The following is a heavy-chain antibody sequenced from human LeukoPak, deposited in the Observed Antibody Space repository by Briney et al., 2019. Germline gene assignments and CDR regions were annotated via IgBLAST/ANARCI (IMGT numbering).Heavy chain of an antibody. D-gene: IGHD5-18*01. Sequence: GGSLRLSCAASGFTFDDYGMSWVRQAPGKGLEWVSGIDWNGGSTGYADSVKGRFTISRDNAKNSLYLQMNSLRAEDTALYYCACDAQPNWFDPWGQGTLVTVSS. CDR3: ACDAQPNWFDP. V-gene: IGHV3-20*04. CDR1: GFTFDDYG. J-gene: IGHJ5*02. CDR2: IDWNGGST.